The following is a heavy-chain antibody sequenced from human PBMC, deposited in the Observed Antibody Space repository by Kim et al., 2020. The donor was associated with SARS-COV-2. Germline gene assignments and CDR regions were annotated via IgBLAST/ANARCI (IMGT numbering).Heavy chain of an antibody. J-gene: IGHJ3*02. Sequence: SETLSLTCTVSGGSISSSSYYWGWIRQPPGKGLEWIGSIYYSGSTYYNPSLKSRVTISVDTSKNQFSLKLSSVTAADTAVYYCARRWNASRGAFDIWGQGTMVTVSS. V-gene: IGHV4-39*01. D-gene: IGHD1-1*01. CDR2: IYYSGST. CDR1: GGSISSSSYY. CDR3: ARRWNASRGAFDI.